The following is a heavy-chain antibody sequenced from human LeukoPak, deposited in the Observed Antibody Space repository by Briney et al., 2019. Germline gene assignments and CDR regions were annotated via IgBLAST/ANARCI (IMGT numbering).Heavy chain of an antibody. CDR1: GFTFSSYA. CDR2: ISSNGGST. D-gene: IGHD3-10*01. Sequence: GGSLRLSCAASGFTFSSYAMHWVRQAPGKGLEYVSGISSNGGSTYYADSLRGRFTISRDNSKNTLYLQMGSLRAEDMAVYYCATGYYHGSTVSGYWGQGTLVTVSS. CDR3: ATGYYHGSTVSGY. V-gene: IGHV3-64*02. J-gene: IGHJ4*02.